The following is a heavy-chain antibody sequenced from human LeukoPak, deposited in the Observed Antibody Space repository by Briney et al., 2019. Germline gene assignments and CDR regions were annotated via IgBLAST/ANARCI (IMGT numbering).Heavy chain of an antibody. CDR2: IYIDGDT. D-gene: IGHD3-10*01. J-gene: IGHJ4*02. CDR1: GFNVSRKH. V-gene: IGHV3-66*04. Sequence: GGSLRLSCAASGFNVSRKHVNWFRQAPGKGPEWVSVIYIDGDTDYAESVKGRISISRDKSKNTVYLQMNSLRAEDTAVYFCARQGGSATFEKYFDYWGQGTLVTVSS. CDR3: ARQGGSATFEKYFDY.